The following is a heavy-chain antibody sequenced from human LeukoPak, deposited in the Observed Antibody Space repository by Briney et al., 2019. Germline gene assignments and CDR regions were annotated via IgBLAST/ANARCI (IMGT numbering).Heavy chain of an antibody. CDR3: AKSPYYYDSGPFDY. CDR2: ISSSSSYI. Sequence: GGSLRLSCAASGFTFSSYSMNWVRQAPGKGLEWVSSISSSSSYIYYADSVKGRFTISRDNAKNSLYLQMNSLRAEDTAVYYCAKSPYYYDSGPFDYWGQGTLVTVSS. V-gene: IGHV3-21*01. D-gene: IGHD3-22*01. J-gene: IGHJ4*02. CDR1: GFTFSSYS.